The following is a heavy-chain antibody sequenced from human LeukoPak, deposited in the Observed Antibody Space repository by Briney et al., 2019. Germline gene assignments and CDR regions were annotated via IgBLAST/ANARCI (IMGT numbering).Heavy chain of an antibody. J-gene: IGHJ3*02. CDR2: ISSSSSYI. V-gene: IGHV3-21*01. CDR1: GFTFSSYS. Sequence: PGESLRLSCAASGFTFSSYSMNWVRQAPGKGLEWVSSISSSSSYIYYADSVKGRFTISRDNAKNSLYLQMNSLRAEDTAVYYCARDGRSTYAFDIWGQGTMVTVSS. D-gene: IGHD3-16*01. CDR3: ARDGRSTYAFDI.